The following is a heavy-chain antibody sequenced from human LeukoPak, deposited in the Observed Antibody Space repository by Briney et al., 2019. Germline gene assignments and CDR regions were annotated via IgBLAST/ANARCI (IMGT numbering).Heavy chain of an antibody. D-gene: IGHD3-9*01. J-gene: IGHJ3*02. CDR3: AKDPIVLRYFDWPPGGAFDI. CDR2: IKQDGNEK. CDR1: GFTFSSFW. Sequence: GGSLRLSCAVSGFTFSSFWMSWVRQAPGKGLEWVANIKQDGNEKYYVDSVKGRFTISRDNAKNSLYLQMNSLRAEDTAVYYCAKDPIVLRYFDWPPGGAFDIWGQGTMVTVSS. V-gene: IGHV3-7*03.